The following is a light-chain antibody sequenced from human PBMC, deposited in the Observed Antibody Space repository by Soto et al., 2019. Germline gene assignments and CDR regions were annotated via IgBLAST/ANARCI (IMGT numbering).Light chain of an antibody. J-gene: IGLJ3*02. CDR3: SAYTAISTLV. Sequence: QSALTQPASVSGSAGQSITISCSGTMRDVGAYNLVSWYQQHPGTAPKLIIYEVRNRPSGISSRFSGSRSGNTASLTISGLQPEDEGDYYCSAYTAISTLVFGGGTQLTVL. CDR2: EVR. CDR1: MRDVGAYNL. V-gene: IGLV2-14*01.